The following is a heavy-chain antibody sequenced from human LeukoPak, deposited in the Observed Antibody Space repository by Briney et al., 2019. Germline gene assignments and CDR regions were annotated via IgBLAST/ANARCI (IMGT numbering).Heavy chain of an antibody. V-gene: IGHV4-39*07. J-gene: IGHJ3*02. CDR1: GGSISSSSYY. D-gene: IGHD2-21*02. Sequence: SETLSLTCTVSGGSISSSSYYWGWIRQPPGKGLEWIGSIYYSGSTYYNPSLKSRVTISVDTSKNQFSLKLSSVTAADTAVYYCARAGYCGGDCYHLDAFDIWGQGTMVTVSS. CDR3: ARAGYCGGDCYHLDAFDI. CDR2: IYYSGST.